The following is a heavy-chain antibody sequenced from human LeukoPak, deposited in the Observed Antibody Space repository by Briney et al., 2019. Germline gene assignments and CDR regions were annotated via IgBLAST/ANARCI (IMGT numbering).Heavy chain of an antibody. CDR1: GFTFSSYS. D-gene: IGHD5-18*01. CDR3: AKDGVQLWSGYYYYMDV. CDR2: ISGSGDRT. J-gene: IGHJ6*03. V-gene: IGHV3-23*01. Sequence: GGSLRLSCAPSGFTFSSYSMSWVRQAPGKGLEWVSAISGSGDRTYYTDSVKGRFTISRDNSKNTLYLQMNSLRAEDTAVYYCAKDGVQLWSGYYYYMDVWGKGTTVTVSS.